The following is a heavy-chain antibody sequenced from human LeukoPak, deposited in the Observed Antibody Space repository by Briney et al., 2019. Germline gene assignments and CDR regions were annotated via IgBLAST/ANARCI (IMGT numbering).Heavy chain of an antibody. CDR1: GFTFSSYG. J-gene: IGHJ4*02. CDR3: AKDTHVDTAMGISFYFDY. D-gene: IGHD5-18*01. Sequence: GGSLRLSCAASGFTFSSYGMSWVRQAPGKGLEWVSAMSGSGGSTYYADSVKGRFTISRDNSKNTLYLQMNSLRAEDTAVYYCAKDTHVDTAMGISFYFDYWGQGTLVTVSS. V-gene: IGHV3-23*01. CDR2: MSGSGGST.